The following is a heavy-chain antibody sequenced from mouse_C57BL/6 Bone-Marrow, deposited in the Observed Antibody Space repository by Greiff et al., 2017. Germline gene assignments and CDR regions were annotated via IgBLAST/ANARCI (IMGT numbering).Heavy chain of an antibody. CDR3: ALYDGYDGRAMDY. Sequence: QVQLQQPGAELVKPGASVKLSCKASGYTFTSYWMHWVKQRPGQGLEWIGMIHPNSGSTNYNEKFKSKATLTVDKSSSTAYMPLSSLTSEDSAVYYCALYDGYDGRAMDYWGQGTSVTVSS. D-gene: IGHD2-3*01. CDR1: GYTFTSYW. J-gene: IGHJ4*01. CDR2: IHPNSGST. V-gene: IGHV1-64*01.